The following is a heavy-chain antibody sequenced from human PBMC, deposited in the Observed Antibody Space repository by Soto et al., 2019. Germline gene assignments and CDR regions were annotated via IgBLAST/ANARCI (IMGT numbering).Heavy chain of an antibody. V-gene: IGHV3-33*01. D-gene: IGHD2-2*01. J-gene: IGHJ6*02. CDR1: GFTFSSYG. CDR3: ARVQGYCSSTSCTPPAEYGMDV. CDR2: IWYDGSNK. Sequence: GGSLRLSCAASGFTFSSYGMHWFRQAPGKGLEWVAVIWYDGSNKYYADSVKGRFTISRDNSKNTLYLQMNSLRAEDTAVYYCARVQGYCSSTSCTPPAEYGMDVWGQGTTVTVSS.